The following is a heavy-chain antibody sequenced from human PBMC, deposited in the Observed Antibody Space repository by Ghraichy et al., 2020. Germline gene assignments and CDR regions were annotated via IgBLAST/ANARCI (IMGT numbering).Heavy chain of an antibody. CDR1: GFTFSSYW. CDR3: AREVLGTIFGVVTSDYFDY. Sequence: GGSLRLSCAASGFTFSSYWMSWVRQAPGKGLEWVANIKQDGSEKYYVDSVKGRFTISRDNAKNSLYLQMNSLRAEDTAVYYCAREVLGTIFGVVTSDYFDYWGQGTLVTVSS. CDR2: IKQDGSEK. D-gene: IGHD3-3*01. V-gene: IGHV3-7*01. J-gene: IGHJ4*02.